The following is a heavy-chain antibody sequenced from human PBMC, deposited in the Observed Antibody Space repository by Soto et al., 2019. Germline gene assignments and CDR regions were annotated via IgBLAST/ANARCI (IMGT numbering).Heavy chain of an antibody. Sequence: SETLSLTCTVSGGSISSGDYYWSWIRQPPGKGLEWIGYIYYSGSTYYNPSLKSRVTISVDTSKNQFSLKLSSVTAADTAVYYCARDPSKCTNGVCYTGYYGMDVWGQGTTVTVSS. V-gene: IGHV4-30-4*01. CDR3: ARDPSKCTNGVCYTGYYGMDV. CDR2: IYYSGST. D-gene: IGHD2-8*01. J-gene: IGHJ6*02. CDR1: GGSISSGDYY.